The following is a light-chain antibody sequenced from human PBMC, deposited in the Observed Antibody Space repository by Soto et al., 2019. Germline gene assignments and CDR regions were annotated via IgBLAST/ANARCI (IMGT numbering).Light chain of an antibody. CDR1: SSNMGTNT. CDR2: SDN. V-gene: IGLV1-44*01. J-gene: IGLJ2*01. CDR3: AAWDGSLNHIL. Sequence: QSVLTPPPSASGTPGQRVTISCSGSSSNMGTNTVNWYQQLPRAAPKLLIYSDNQRPSGVPDRFSGSKSGTSASLAITGLQSEDEADYYCAAWDGSLNHILFGGGTKLTVL.